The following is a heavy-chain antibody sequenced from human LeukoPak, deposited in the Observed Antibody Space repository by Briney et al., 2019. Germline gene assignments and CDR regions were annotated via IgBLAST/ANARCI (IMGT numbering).Heavy chain of an antibody. CDR2: ISTRTTYI. V-gene: IGHV3-21*01. Sequence: PGGSLRLSCAASGFTFSSYSMNWVRQAPGKGLERVSSISTRTTYIYYAASLKRRFTISRDNATNSLYLQMNSLRAEDTAVYYCASSRAGPFDYWGQGTLVTVSS. CDR3: ASSRAGPFDY. CDR1: GFTFSSYS. J-gene: IGHJ4*02. D-gene: IGHD6-19*01.